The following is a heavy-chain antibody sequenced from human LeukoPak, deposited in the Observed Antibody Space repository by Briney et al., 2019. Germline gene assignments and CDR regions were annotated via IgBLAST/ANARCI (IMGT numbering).Heavy chain of an antibody. CDR2: ISGSGDTT. Sequence: GGSLRLSCAASEPTFNNYAMTWVRQAPGKGLEWVSTISGSGDTTYYADSVAGRFTISRDNSKNTVFLQMNSLRADDTAVYYCARAVRAGHRPVYTYYYMDVWGKGTTVTVSS. CDR1: EPTFNNYA. V-gene: IGHV3-23*01. CDR3: ARAVRAGHRPVYTYYYMDV. J-gene: IGHJ6*03. D-gene: IGHD5/OR15-5a*01.